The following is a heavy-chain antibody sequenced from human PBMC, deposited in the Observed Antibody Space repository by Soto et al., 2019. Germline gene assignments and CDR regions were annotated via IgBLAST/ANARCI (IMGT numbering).Heavy chain of an antibody. V-gene: IGHV4-39*01. CDR3: ASYSSSWYYFDY. J-gene: IGHJ4*02. Sequence: SETLSLTCTVSGGSISSSSYYWGWIRQPPGKGLEWIGSIYYSGSTYYNPSLKSRVTISVDTSKNQFSLKLSSVTAADTAVYYCASYSSSWYYFDYWGQGTLVTVSS. D-gene: IGHD6-13*01. CDR1: GGSISSSSYY. CDR2: IYYSGST.